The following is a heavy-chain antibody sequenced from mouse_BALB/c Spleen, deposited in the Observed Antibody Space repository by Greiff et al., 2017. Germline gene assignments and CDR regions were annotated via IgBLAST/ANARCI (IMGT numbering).Heavy chain of an antibody. CDR2: ILPGSGST. J-gene: IGHJ3*01. CDR3: ARGLLRTWFAY. CDR1: GYTFSSYW. Sequence: QVQLKQSGAELMKPGASVKISCKATGYTFSSYWIEWVKQRPGHGLEWIGEILPGSGSTNYNEKFKGKATFTADTSSNTAYMQLSSLTSEDSAVYYCARGLLRTWFAYWGQGTLVTVSA. V-gene: IGHV1-9*01. D-gene: IGHD1-1*01.